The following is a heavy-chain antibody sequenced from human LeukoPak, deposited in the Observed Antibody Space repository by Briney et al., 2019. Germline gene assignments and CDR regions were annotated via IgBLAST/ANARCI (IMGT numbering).Heavy chain of an antibody. CDR3: ARDYVWGSDRYTDY. Sequence: GGSLRLSCAASGFTFSSCQMNWVRQAPGKGLEWVSYISGSGSTKYYADSVKGRFTISRDNAKDSLFLRMNSLRAEDTAVYYCARDYVWGSDRYTDYWGQGTLVTVSS. CDR2: ISGSGSTK. J-gene: IGHJ4*02. V-gene: IGHV3-48*03. D-gene: IGHD3-16*02. CDR1: GFTFSSCQ.